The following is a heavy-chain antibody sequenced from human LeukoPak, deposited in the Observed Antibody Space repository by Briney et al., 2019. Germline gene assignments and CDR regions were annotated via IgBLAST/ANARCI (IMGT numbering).Heavy chain of an antibody. CDR1: GFTFTRYD. V-gene: IGHV1-18*01. CDR2: MSPNNGNT. CDR3: ARDRFYDFWSGYGDY. Sequence: ASVKVSCKASGFTFTRYDINWVRQATGQGLEWMGWMSPNNGNTGYAQKLQGRVTMTTDTSTSTAYMELRSLRSDDTAVYYCARDRFYDFWSGYGDYWGQGTLVTVSS. D-gene: IGHD3-3*01. J-gene: IGHJ4*02.